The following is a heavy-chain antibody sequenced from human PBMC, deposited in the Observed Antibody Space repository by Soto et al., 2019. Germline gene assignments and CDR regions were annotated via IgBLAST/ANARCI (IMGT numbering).Heavy chain of an antibody. V-gene: IGHV3-21*02. CDR3: GGEDGVVGASSAFDS. D-gene: IGHD1-26*01. CDR1: GFALTTYT. J-gene: IGHJ4*02. Sequence: EVQLVESGGGLVAPGGSLRLSCVASGFALTTYTMNWVRQAPGTGLEWVSSINGRSNYKYYSDSVKGRFTVSRDNAQNSLFLQMSRLGPEDTAVYYCGGEDGVVGASSAFDSRGQGTLVTVSS. CDR2: INGRSNYK.